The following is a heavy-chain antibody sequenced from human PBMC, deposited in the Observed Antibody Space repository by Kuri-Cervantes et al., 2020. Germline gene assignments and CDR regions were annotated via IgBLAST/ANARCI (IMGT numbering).Heavy chain of an antibody. V-gene: IGHV2-5*01. Sequence: SGPTLVKPTQTLTLTCTFSGFSLSTSGVGVGWICQPPGKALEWLALIYWNDDKRYSPSLKSRLTITKDTSKNQVVLTMTNMDPVDTATYYCAHGDLRLGELSLLGFDYWGQGTLVTVSS. CDR1: GFSLSTSGVG. D-gene: IGHD3-16*02. CDR2: IYWNDDK. J-gene: IGHJ4*02. CDR3: AHGDLRLGELSLLGFDY.